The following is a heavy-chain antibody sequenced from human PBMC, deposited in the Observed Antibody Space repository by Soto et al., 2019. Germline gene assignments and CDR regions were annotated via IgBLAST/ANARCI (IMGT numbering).Heavy chain of an antibody. J-gene: IGHJ4*02. D-gene: IGHD6-6*01. V-gene: IGHV3-53*01. CDR1: GITFSEYW. CDR2: IYSGGST. Sequence: PGGSLRLSCVASGITFSEYWMTWVRQAPGKGLEWVSVIYSGGSTYYADSVKGRFTISRDNSKNTLYLQMNSLRAEDTAVYYCASIAARPDWGQGTLVTVSS. CDR3: ASIAARPD.